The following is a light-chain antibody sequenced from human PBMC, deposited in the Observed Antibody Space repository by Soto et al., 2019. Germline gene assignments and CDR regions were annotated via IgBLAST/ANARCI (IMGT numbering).Light chain of an antibody. CDR1: QTVASNF. J-gene: IGKJ4*01. Sequence: EVVLTQSPGTLSLSPGDRATLSCRARQTVASNFLAWYQHKPGQSPRLLIYGASTRATDIPDRFSGSGSGPDFTLTISRLEPEDSAVYYCQQYGTSPPLTFGGGTKVEIK. CDR2: GAS. CDR3: QQYGTSPPLT. V-gene: IGKV3-20*01.